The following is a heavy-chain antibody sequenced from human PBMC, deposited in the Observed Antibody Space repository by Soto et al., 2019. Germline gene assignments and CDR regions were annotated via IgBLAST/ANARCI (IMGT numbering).Heavy chain of an antibody. V-gene: IGHV4-39*01. CDR2: IYYSGNT. D-gene: IGHD6-6*01. CDR1: GGSISTTSYY. Sequence: SETLSLTCTVSGGSISTTSYYWGWIRQPPGQGLEWLGSIYYSGNTYYNPSLKRRVIIAADTTKNQFFLKVRSVTAADTAVYYRARHRGWDSRSRPDHWFDSWGQGTLVTVSS. J-gene: IGHJ5*01. CDR3: ARHRGWDSRSRPDHWFDS.